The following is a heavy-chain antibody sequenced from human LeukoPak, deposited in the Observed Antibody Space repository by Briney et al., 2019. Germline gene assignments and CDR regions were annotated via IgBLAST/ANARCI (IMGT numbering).Heavy chain of an antibody. CDR2: IYYSGST. Sequence: SETLSLTCTVSGGSFSSYYWSWIRQPPGKGLEWIGYIYYSGSTNYNPSLKSRVTISVDTSKNQFSLKLSSVTAADTAVYYCARARDYCSSTSCYGFDYWGQGTLVTVSS. V-gene: IGHV4-59*01. J-gene: IGHJ4*02. D-gene: IGHD2-2*01. CDR1: GGSFSSYY. CDR3: ARARDYCSSTSCYGFDY.